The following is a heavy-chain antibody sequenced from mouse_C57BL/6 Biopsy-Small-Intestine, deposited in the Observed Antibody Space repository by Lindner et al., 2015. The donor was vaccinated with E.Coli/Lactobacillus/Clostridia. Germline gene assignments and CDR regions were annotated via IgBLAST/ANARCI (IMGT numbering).Heavy chain of an antibody. CDR3: ASLVEYAMDY. CDR2: ISSGGSYT. CDR1: GFTFSSYG. D-gene: IGHD2-2*01. Sequence: VQLQESGGDLVKPGGSLKLSCAASGFTFSSYGMSWVRQTPDKRLEWVATISSGGSYTYYPDSVKGRFTISRDNAKNTLYLQMSSLKSEDTAMYYCASLVEYAMDYWGQGTSVTVSS. V-gene: IGHV5-6*01. J-gene: IGHJ4*01.